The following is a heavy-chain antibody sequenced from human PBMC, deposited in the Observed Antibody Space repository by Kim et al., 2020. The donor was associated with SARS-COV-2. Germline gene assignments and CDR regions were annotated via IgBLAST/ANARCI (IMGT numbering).Heavy chain of an antibody. D-gene: IGHD1-26*01. V-gene: IGHV5-51*01. J-gene: IGHJ4*02. CDR1: GYSFSNFW. CDR2: INPADSDT. CDR3: VRGWDSAY. Sequence: GESLKISCKASGYSFSNFWIAWVRQMPGKGLEWMGIINPADSDTRYVPSFQGHVTISADKSTSTAYLQWTSLTASDTATYYCVRGWDSAYWGQGTLGTV.